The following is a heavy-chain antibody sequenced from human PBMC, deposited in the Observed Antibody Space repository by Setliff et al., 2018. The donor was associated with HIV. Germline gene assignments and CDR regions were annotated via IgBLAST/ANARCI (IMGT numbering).Heavy chain of an antibody. CDR2: INHSGST. J-gene: IGHJ5*02. V-gene: IGHV4-59*08. Sequence: SETLSLTCTVSGDSIGTYSWHWLRQPPGKGLEWIGEINHSGSTNYDPSLKSRVTISVDTSKNQFSLKLASVTAADTAVYFCARRSDWFDPWGQGTLVTVSS. CDR3: ARRSDWFDP. CDR1: GDSIGTYS.